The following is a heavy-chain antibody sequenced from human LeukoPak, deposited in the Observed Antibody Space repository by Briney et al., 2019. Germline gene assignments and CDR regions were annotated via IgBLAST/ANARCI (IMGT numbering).Heavy chain of an antibody. Sequence: SETLSLTCTVSGGSINSYYWSWIRQPLGKGLEWIGDIYSSGTTNYNPSLKSRVTMSVDTSKNQFSLRLSSVAAADTAVYYCAGYSCTNHVCYYFDFWGQGGLVTVSS. CDR2: IYSSGTT. CDR3: AGYSCTNHVCYYFDF. V-gene: IGHV4-4*09. D-gene: IGHD2-8*01. J-gene: IGHJ4*02. CDR1: GGSINSYY.